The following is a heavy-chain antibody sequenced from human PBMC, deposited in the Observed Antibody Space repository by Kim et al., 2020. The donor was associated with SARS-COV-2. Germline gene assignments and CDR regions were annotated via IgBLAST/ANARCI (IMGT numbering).Heavy chain of an antibody. CDR2: ISNGGSST. Sequence: GGSLRLSCVASGFTLNTYWIYWVRQAPGKGLVWVSRISNGGSSTHYADSVKGRFTMSRDNAENTVILQMHSLRAEDTAVYYCARGMFSSGFDVWGQGTTVTISS. D-gene: IGHD3-10*02. J-gene: IGHJ6*02. V-gene: IGHV3-74*01. CDR3: ARGMFSSGFDV. CDR1: GFTLNTYW.